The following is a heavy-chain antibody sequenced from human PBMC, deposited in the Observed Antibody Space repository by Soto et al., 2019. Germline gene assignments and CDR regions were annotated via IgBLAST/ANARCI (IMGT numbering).Heavy chain of an antibody. J-gene: IGHJ5*02. D-gene: IGHD6-19*01. V-gene: IGHV4-61*08. CDR2: IYYSGGT. CDR3: TREQSDDNYFDP. CDR1: GAALSSGGYF. Sequence: PSETRSVTCPVSGAALSSGGYFYTWVRQPPGKGLEWLGYIYYSGGTNYNPSLKSRVTISLDKSKSQFSLRLISVTAADTAVYYCTREQSDDNYFDPWGQGTLVTVSS.